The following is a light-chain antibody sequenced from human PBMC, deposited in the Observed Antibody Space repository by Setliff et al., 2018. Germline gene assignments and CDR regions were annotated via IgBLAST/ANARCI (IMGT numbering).Light chain of an antibody. Sequence: QSVLTQPASVSGSPGQPITISCTGSTSDIGAYNYVAWYQQHLGKAPKLMIYDVSVRPSGVSSRFSGSKSGNTASLTISGLQAEDEADYYCSSYSSRTTLDVFGTGTKVTVL. CDR2: DVS. J-gene: IGLJ1*01. V-gene: IGLV2-14*03. CDR3: SSYSSRTTLDV. CDR1: TSDIGAYNY.